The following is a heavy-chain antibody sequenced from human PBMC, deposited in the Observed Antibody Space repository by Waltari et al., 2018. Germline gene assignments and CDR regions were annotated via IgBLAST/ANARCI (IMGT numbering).Heavy chain of an antibody. CDR1: GFTFFSYS. D-gene: IGHD3-22*01. Sequence: EVQLVESGGGLVQPGGSLRLSCAASGFTFFSYSMNWVRQAPGKGLEWVSYISSSSSNIYYADSVKGRFTISRDNAKNALSLQMNSLRAEDTAVYYCARGYYYDSSGYYRTAYFDYWGQGTLVTVSS. CDR3: ARGYYYDSSGYYRTAYFDY. J-gene: IGHJ4*02. V-gene: IGHV3-48*04. CDR2: ISSSSSNI.